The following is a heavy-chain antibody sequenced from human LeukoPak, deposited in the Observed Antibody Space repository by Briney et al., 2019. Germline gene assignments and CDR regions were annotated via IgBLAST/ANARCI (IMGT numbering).Heavy chain of an antibody. V-gene: IGHV1-8*01. CDR2: MNPNSGNT. Sequence: ASVKVSCKASEYTFTSYDINWVRQATGQGLEWMGWMNPNSGNTGYAQKFQGRVTMTRNTSISTAYMELSSLRSEDTAVYYCARVVRSEYPYYDFWSGYYTHYYYYMDVWGKGTTVTVSS. J-gene: IGHJ6*03. CDR1: EYTFTSYD. CDR3: ARVVRSEYPYYDFWSGYYTHYYYYMDV. D-gene: IGHD3-3*01.